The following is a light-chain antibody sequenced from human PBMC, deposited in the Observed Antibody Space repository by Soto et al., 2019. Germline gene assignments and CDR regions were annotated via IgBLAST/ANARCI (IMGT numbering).Light chain of an antibody. CDR3: QQYGSLSWT. CDR1: QSVSSNY. Sequence: DIVLTQSPGTLSLSPGERATLSCRASQSVSSNYLAWYQQKPGQAPRLLIYGASTRATGVPDRFSGSGSGTDFTLTISRLEPEDFAVYHCQQYGSLSWTFGQGTKVDMK. CDR2: GAS. V-gene: IGKV3-20*01. J-gene: IGKJ1*01.